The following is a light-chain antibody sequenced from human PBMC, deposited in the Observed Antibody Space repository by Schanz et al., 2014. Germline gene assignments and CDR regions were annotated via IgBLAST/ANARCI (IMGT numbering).Light chain of an antibody. Sequence: QTVVTQEPSFSVSPGGTVTLTCGLSFGSVSTSHYPSWYQQTPGQAPRTLISSTNTRSSGVPDRFSGSILGNKAALTITGXXXXDESAYYCVLYLGXXXXWVFGGGTXLTVL. CDR1: FGSVSTSHY. CDR2: STN. V-gene: IGLV8-61*01. CDR3: VLYLGXXXXWV. J-gene: IGLJ3*02.